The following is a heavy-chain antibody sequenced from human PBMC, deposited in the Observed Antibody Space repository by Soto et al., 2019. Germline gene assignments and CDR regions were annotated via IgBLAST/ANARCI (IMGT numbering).Heavy chain of an antibody. D-gene: IGHD6-25*01. CDR2: LSGTGGTT. CDR1: GFAFSSYA. V-gene: IGHV3-23*01. CDR3: AKFIVGTGGSSGWPWFLDS. J-gene: IGHJ4*02. Sequence: EVQLLESGGNLVQPGGSLRLSCAASGFAFSSYAMTWVRQAPGKGLEWVSALSGTGGTTYSADSVRGRFTIARDNSKNTRYLQMNGLSPEDSAIYYCAKFIVGTGGSSGWPWFLDSWGQGTLVTVSS.